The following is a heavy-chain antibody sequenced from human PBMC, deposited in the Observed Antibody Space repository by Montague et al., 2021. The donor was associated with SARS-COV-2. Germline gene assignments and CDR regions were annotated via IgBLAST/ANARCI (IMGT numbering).Heavy chain of an antibody. CDR2: INHSGST. CDR1: GGSFSGCY. CDR3: ACGEITTWGLIYYYGMDV. J-gene: IGHJ6*02. V-gene: IGHV4-34*01. D-gene: IGHD4-11*01. Sequence: SETLSLTCAVYGGSFSGCYWTWIRQSPRKGLEWIGEINHSGSTNYNPSLKSRVTISVVTSKNQFSLKLSSVTAADTAVYYCACGEITTWGLIYYYGMDVWGQGTTVTVSS.